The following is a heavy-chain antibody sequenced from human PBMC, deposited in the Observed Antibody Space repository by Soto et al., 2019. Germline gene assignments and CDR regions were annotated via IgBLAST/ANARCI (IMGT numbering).Heavy chain of an antibody. CDR2: ISYDGSNK. Sequence: GGSLRLSCAASGFTFSIYAMNWVRPAPGKGLEWVAVISYDGSNKYYADSVKGRFTISRDNSKNTLYLQMNSLRAEDTAVYYCARDRGTTPYYYGMDVWGQGT. J-gene: IGHJ6*02. CDR3: ARDRGTTPYYYGMDV. CDR1: GFTFSIYA. V-gene: IGHV3-30-3*01. D-gene: IGHD1-7*01.